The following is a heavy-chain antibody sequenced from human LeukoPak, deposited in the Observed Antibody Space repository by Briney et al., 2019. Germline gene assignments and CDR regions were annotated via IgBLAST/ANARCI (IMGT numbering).Heavy chain of an antibody. CDR2: IIPILGIA. D-gene: IGHD6-19*01. J-gene: IGHJ4*02. Sequence: ASVNVSCKASGGTFSSYAISWVRQAPGQGLEWMGRIIPILGIANYAQKFQGRVTITADKSTSTAYMELSSLRSEDTAVYYCARAGGYDGTTYSSGWYRSRGEFDYWGQGTLVTVSS. V-gene: IGHV1-69*04. CDR1: GGTFSSYA. CDR3: ARAGGYDGTTYSSGWYRSRGEFDY.